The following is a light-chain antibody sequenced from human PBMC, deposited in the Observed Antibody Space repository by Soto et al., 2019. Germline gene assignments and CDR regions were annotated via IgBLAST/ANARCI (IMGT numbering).Light chain of an antibody. J-gene: IGKJ1*01. CDR1: QSVSSSY. CDR2: GAS. CDR3: RQYGSSTWT. V-gene: IGKV3-20*01. Sequence: EIVLTQSPGTLSLSPGERATLSCRASQSVSSSYLAWYQQKPGQAPRLLIYGASSRATGIPDRFSGSGSGTDFTLTISRLEPEDFAVYYCRQYGSSTWTFGQGTKVEIK.